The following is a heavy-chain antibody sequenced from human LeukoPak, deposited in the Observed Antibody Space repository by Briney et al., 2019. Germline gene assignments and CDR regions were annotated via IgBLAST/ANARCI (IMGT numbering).Heavy chain of an antibody. CDR3: ARRGYDSSGYYSYLDY. Sequence: PSETLSLTCTVSGDSINSSHWSWIRQPPGKGPEWIGHMYYTGSTNYNPSLKSRVTISIDTSKNQFSLKLSSVTAADTAVYYCARRGYDSSGYYSYLDYWGQGTLVTVSS. CDR1: GDSINSSH. CDR2: MYYTGST. D-gene: IGHD3-22*01. J-gene: IGHJ4*02. V-gene: IGHV4-59*08.